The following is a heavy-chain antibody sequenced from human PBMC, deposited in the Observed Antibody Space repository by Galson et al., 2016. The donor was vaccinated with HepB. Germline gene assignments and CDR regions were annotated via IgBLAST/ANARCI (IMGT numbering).Heavy chain of an antibody. CDR2: INPNSGGT. CDR1: GYSFTGYY. J-gene: IGHJ1*01. Sequence: SVKVSCKASGYSFTGYYIHWVRQAPGQGLEWMGWINPNSGGTNYAQKFQGRGTMTRDTSISTAYMELSRLRSDDTAVFYCARDAGPIAEYFQHWGQGTLVTVSS. CDR3: ARDAGPIAEYFQH. V-gene: IGHV1-2*02. D-gene: IGHD6-13*01.